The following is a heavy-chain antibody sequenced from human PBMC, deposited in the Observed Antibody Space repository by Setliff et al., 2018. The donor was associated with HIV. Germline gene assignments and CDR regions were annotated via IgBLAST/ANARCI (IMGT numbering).Heavy chain of an antibody. CDR2: ISGSGGGT. J-gene: IGHJ4*02. CDR1: GFTFSTRA. V-gene: IGHV3-23*01. CDR3: ASIELAAMVPVDY. D-gene: IGHD5-18*01. Sequence: GGSLRLSCAASGFTFSTRAMTWVRQAPGKGLEWVSSISGSGGGTHYADSVKGRFTISRDNAKNSLFLQMNSLRAEDTAVYYCASIELAAMVPVDYWGQGTLVTVSS.